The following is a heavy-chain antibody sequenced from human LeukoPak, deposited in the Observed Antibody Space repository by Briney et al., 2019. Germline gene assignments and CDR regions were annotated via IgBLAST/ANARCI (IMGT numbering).Heavy chain of an antibody. CDR3: AKCGDSSGYYDDAFDI. J-gene: IGHJ3*02. D-gene: IGHD3-22*01. Sequence: PGGSLRLSCAGSGFTFSRYAMSWVRQAPGKGLEWVSGISGSGGSTYYADSVKGRFTISRDNSKNTLYLQMNSLRAEDTAVYYCAKCGDSSGYYDDAFDIWGQGTMVTVSS. CDR1: GFTFSRYA. V-gene: IGHV3-23*01. CDR2: ISGSGGST.